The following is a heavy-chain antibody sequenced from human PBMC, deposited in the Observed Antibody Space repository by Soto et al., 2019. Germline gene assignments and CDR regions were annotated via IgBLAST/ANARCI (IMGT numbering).Heavy chain of an antibody. D-gene: IGHD5-18*01. CDR2: IIPIFGTA. Sequence: ASVKVSCKASGGTFSSYAISWVRQAPGQVLEWMGGIIPIFGTANYAQKFQGRVTITADESTSTAYMELSSLRSEDTAVYYCAINVGVDTAMGPAHYYYYYGMDVWGQGTTVTVSS. CDR3: AINVGVDTAMGPAHYYYYYGMDV. J-gene: IGHJ6*02. CDR1: GGTFSSYA. V-gene: IGHV1-69*13.